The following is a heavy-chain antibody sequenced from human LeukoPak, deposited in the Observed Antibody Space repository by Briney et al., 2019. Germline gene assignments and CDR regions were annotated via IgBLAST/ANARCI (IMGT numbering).Heavy chain of an antibody. Sequence: SETLSLTCAVYGGSFSGYYWSWIRQPPGKGLEWIGEINHSGSTNYNPSLKSRVTISVDTSKNQFSLKLSSVTAADTAVYYCASGSYYAKGYYFDYWGQGTLVTVSS. V-gene: IGHV4-34*01. D-gene: IGHD1-26*01. CDR1: GGSFSGYY. CDR3: ASGSYYAKGYYFDY. CDR2: INHSGST. J-gene: IGHJ4*02.